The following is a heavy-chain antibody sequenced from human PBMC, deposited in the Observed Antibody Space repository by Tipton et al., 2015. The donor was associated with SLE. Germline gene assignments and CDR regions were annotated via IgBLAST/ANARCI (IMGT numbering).Heavy chain of an antibody. D-gene: IGHD6-19*01. Sequence: TLSLTCTVYGGSFSGYYWSWIRQPPGKGLEWIGEINHSGSTNYHPSLKSRVTISADTSKNQFSLKLSSVTAADTAVYYCASGGYSSVTDYWGQGTLVTVSS. CDR2: INHSGST. J-gene: IGHJ4*02. CDR3: ASGGYSSVTDY. CDR1: GGSFSGYY. V-gene: IGHV4-34*01.